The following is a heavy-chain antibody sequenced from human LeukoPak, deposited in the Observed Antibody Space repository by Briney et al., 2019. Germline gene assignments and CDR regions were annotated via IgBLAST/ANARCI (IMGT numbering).Heavy chain of an antibody. CDR2: INPSDGST. CDR1: VYIFTVHS. D-gene: IGHD6-19*01. J-gene: IGHJ4*02. V-gene: IGHV1-46*01. CDR3: PRDMYTSGRGY. Sequence: ASVKVSCKASVYIFTVHSMHWGRQAPGQGLEWMGIINPSDGSTNYAQNFQGRVTMTRDTSTSTVYMELSSLRSEDTAIYYCPRDMYTSGRGYWGQGTLVTVSS.